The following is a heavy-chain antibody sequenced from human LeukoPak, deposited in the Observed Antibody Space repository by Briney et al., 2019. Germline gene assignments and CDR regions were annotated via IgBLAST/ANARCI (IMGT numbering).Heavy chain of an antibody. CDR2: ISYDGSNK. CDR1: GFTFSSYA. J-gene: IGHJ4*02. V-gene: IGHV3-30-3*01. CDR3: AKGGPTGSNYDF. Sequence: GGSLRLSCAASGFTFSSYAMHWVRQAPGKGLEWVAVISYDGSNKYYADSVKGRFTISRDNSKTTLYLQMNSLRADDTAVYYCAKGGPTGSNYDFWGQGTLVTVSS. D-gene: IGHD1-26*01.